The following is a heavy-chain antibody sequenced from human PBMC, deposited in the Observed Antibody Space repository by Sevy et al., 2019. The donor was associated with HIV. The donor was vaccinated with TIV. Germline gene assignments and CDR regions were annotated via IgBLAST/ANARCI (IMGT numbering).Heavy chain of an antibody. CDR3: ARGWAVAGIDP. CDR1: GFTFSDYY. J-gene: IGHJ5*02. CDR2: ISSSGSTI. Sequence: GESLKISCAASGFTFSDYYMSWIRRAPGKGLEWVSYISSSGSTIYYADSVKGRFTISRDNAKNSLYLQMNSLRAEDTAVYYCARGWAVAGIDPWGQGTLVTVSS. D-gene: IGHD6-19*01. V-gene: IGHV3-11*01.